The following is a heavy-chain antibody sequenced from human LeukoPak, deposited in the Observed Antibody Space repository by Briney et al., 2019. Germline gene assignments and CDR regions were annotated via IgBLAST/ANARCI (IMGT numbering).Heavy chain of an antibody. V-gene: IGHV3-30*18. J-gene: IGHJ4*02. CDR1: GFTFSSYG. Sequence: QPGGSLRLSCAASGFTFSSYGMHWVRQAPGKGLEWVAVISYDGSNKYYADSVKGRFTISRDNSKNTLYLQMNSLRAEDTAVYYCAKDRGTMIEGIRYWGQGTLVTVSS. D-gene: IGHD3-22*01. CDR2: ISYDGSNK. CDR3: AKDRGTMIEGIRY.